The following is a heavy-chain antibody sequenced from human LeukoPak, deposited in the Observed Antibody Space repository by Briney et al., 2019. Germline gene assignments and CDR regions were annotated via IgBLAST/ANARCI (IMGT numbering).Heavy chain of an antibody. J-gene: IGHJ4*02. V-gene: IGHV1-18*01. CDR2: ISAYNGNT. D-gene: IGHD2-2*02. Sequence: ASVKVSCKASGYTFTSYGISWVRPAPGQGLEWMGWISAYNGNTNYAQKLQGRVTMTTDTSTSTAYMELRSLRSDDTAVYYCARDILRRRGEQRGKVVPAAIRVDYWGQGTLVTVSS. CDR1: GYTFTSYG. CDR3: ARDILRRRGEQRGKVVPAAIRVDY.